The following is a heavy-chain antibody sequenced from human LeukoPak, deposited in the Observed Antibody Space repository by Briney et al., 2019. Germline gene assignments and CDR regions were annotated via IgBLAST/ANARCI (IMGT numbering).Heavy chain of an antibody. CDR1: GGSISSSSYY. V-gene: IGHV4-39*01. CDR2: IYYSGST. Sequence: SETLSLTCTVSGGSISSSSYYWGWIRQPPGKGLEWIGSIYYSGSTHYNPSPKSRVTISVDTAKNQFSLKLSSVTAADTAVYYCATHIVVVTAMVDYWGQGTLVTVSS. CDR3: ATHIVVVTAMVDY. J-gene: IGHJ4*02. D-gene: IGHD2-21*02.